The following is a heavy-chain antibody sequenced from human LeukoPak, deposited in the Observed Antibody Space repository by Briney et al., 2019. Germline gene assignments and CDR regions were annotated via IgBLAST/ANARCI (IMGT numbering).Heavy chain of an antibody. V-gene: IGHV3-23*01. CDR3: AKHQVRSHDY. Sequence: PGGSLRLSCAASGFTFSGYDMSWARQAPGKGLEWVSAIGGRGRNTYYADSVKGRFTISRDNSKNIVYLQMNSLRAEDTAVYYCAKHQVRSHDYWGQGTLVTVSS. D-gene: IGHD4-17*01. CDR2: IGGRGRNT. CDR1: GFTFSGYD. J-gene: IGHJ4*02.